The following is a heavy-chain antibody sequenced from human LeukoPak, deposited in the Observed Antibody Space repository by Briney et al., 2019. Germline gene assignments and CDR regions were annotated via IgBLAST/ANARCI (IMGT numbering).Heavy chain of an antibody. CDR2: SYHSGST. J-gene: IGHJ3*02. CDR1: GYSISSGYY. D-gene: IGHD5-18*01. Sequence: SETLSLTCTVSGYSISSGYYWGWIRQPPGKGLEWIGRSYHSGSTYYNPSLKSRVTISVDTSKNQFSLKLSSVTAADTAVYYCARALLAYSYGLFDIWGQGTMVTVSS. CDR3: ARALLAYSYGLFDI. V-gene: IGHV4-38-2*02.